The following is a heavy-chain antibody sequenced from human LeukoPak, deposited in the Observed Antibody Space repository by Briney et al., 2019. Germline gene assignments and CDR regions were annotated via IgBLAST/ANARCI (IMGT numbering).Heavy chain of an antibody. V-gene: IGHV1-69*05. CDR2: IIPIFGTA. CDR1: GYTFTGYY. Sequence: ASVKVSCKASGYTFTGYYMHWVRQAPGQGLEWMGRIIPIFGTANYAQKFQGRVTITTDESTSTAYMELSSLRSEDTAVYYCAVGYCSSTSCYVPGDYWGQGTLVTVSS. CDR3: AVGYCSSTSCYVPGDY. J-gene: IGHJ4*02. D-gene: IGHD2-2*01.